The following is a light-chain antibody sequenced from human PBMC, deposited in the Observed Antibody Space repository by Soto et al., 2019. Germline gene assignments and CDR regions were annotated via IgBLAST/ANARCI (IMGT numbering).Light chain of an antibody. J-gene: IGKJ3*01. CDR2: ATS. Sequence: DIQMAQSPSSVSASVGDRVTITCRASQGISNWLAWYQQKPGKAPKLLIYATSNLQSGVPSRFSVSGSGTDFTLTISSLQPEDFAAYDCQQSSSCPLTLGPGTKVDIK. CDR1: QGISNW. V-gene: IGKV1-12*01. CDR3: QQSSSCPLT.